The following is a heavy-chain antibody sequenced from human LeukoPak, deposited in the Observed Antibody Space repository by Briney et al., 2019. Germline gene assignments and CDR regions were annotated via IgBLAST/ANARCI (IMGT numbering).Heavy chain of an antibody. D-gene: IGHD3-10*01. CDR2: IYTSGST. V-gene: IGHV4-61*02. Sequence: RPSETLSLTCTVSGGSISSGSYYWSWIRQPAGKGLEWIGRIYTSGSTNYNPSLKSRVTISVDTSKNQFSLKLSSVTAADTAVYYWARVLGGLLWFGETAWFDPWGQGTLVTVSS. J-gene: IGHJ5*02. CDR3: ARVLGGLLWFGETAWFDP. CDR1: GGSISSGSYY.